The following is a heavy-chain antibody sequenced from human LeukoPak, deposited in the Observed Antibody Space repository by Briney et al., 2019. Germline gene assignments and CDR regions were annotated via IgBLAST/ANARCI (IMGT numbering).Heavy chain of an antibody. CDR2: ISSSSSYI. V-gene: IGHV3-21*01. CDR1: GFTVSSNY. J-gene: IGHJ4*02. Sequence: GGSLRLSCAAPGFTVSSNYMSWVRQAPGKGLEWVSSISSSSSYIYYADSVKGRFTISRDNAKNSLYLQMNSLRAEDTAVYYCARGPGQIDYWGQGTLVTVSS. CDR3: ARGPGQIDY.